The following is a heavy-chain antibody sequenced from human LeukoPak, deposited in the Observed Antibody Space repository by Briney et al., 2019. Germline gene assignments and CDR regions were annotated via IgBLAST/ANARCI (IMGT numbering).Heavy chain of an antibody. CDR3: AGDMAVAPYNWFDP. CDR2: IQASGST. V-gene: IGHV4-4*07. J-gene: IGHJ5*02. Sequence: SETLSLTCTVSGGSISSYYWSWIRQPAGKGLEWIGRIQASGSTIYNPSLKSRVTISVETSKNQFSLKVTSVTAADTAVYYCAGDMAVAPYNWFDPWGQGTLVTVSS. D-gene: IGHD6-19*01. CDR1: GGSISSYY.